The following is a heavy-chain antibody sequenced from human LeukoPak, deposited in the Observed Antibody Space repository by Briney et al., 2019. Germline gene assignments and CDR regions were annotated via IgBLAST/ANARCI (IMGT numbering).Heavy chain of an antibody. D-gene: IGHD2-15*01. Sequence: GGSLRLSCAASGFIFSGYWMHWVRQAPGKGLVWLSRIKNDGSITSYADSVKGRFTISRDNAKNSLYLQMNSLRDEDTAVYYCARAYCGGGFCYSGFDFWGQGTLVTVSS. CDR1: GFIFSGYW. CDR3: ARAYCGGGFCYSGFDF. CDR2: IKNDGSIT. V-gene: IGHV3-74*01. J-gene: IGHJ4*02.